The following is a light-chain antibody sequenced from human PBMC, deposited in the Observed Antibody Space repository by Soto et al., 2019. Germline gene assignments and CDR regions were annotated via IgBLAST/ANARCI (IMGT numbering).Light chain of an antibody. Sequence: EIVLTQSPGTLSLSPGERATLSCRASQSVSSSYLAWYQQKPGQAPRLLIYGASSRATGIRDRFSGSVSGTDFTLSISRLEPEDFAVYYCQQYGSSPPITFGQGTRLEI. CDR2: GAS. J-gene: IGKJ5*01. CDR1: QSVSSSY. V-gene: IGKV3-20*01. CDR3: QQYGSSPPIT.